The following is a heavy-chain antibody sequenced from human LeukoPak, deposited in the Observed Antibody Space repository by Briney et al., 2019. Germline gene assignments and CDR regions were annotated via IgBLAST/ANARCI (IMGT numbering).Heavy chain of an antibody. CDR2: ISGSGGST. J-gene: IGHJ4*02. D-gene: IGHD4-23*01. CDR3: AKDLGYGGNLLPAGDY. V-gene: IGHV3-23*01. CDR1: GFTFSSYA. Sequence: GGSLRLSCAASGFTFSSYAMSWVRQAPGKGLEWVSAISGSGGSTYYADSVKGRFTISRDNSKNTLYLQMNSLRAEDRAVYYCAKDLGYGGNLLPAGDYWGQGTLVTVSS.